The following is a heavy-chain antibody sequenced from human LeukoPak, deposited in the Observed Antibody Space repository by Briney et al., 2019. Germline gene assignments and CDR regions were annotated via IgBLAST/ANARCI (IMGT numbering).Heavy chain of an antibody. J-gene: IGHJ3*02. D-gene: IGHD6-13*01. V-gene: IGHV3-74*01. CDR2: INSDGSST. CDR1: GFTFSSYW. Sequence: PGGSLRLSCAASGFTFSSYWMHWVRQAPGKGLVWVSRINSDGSSTSYADSVKGRFTISRDNAKNTLYLQMNSLRAEDTAVYYCARLWDSWIYDAFDIWGQGTMVTVSS. CDR3: ARLWDSWIYDAFDI.